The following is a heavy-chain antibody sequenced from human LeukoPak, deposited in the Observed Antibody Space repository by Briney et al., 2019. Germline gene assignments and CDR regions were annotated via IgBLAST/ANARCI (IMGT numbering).Heavy chain of an antibody. CDR3: ARTRYSSGGAFYYGLDV. J-gene: IGHJ6*02. Sequence: SQTLSLTCAISGDSVSSSNAAWNWIRQSPSRGLEWLGRTYYRSKWFNDYAASVKSRVIINPDTSKNQFSLQLSSMTPEDTALYYCARTRYSSGGAFYYGLDVWGQGTTVTVSS. CDR2: TYYRSKWFN. D-gene: IGHD6-19*01. V-gene: IGHV6-1*01. CDR1: GDSVSSSNAA.